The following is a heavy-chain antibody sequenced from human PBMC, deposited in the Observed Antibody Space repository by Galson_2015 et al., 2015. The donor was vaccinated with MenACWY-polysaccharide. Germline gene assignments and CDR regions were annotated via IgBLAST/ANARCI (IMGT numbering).Heavy chain of an antibody. CDR1: GGSITGGSHF. D-gene: IGHD3-10*01. V-gene: IGHV4-39*07. J-gene: IGHJ4*02. CDR2: VTSGGTS. Sequence: SETLSLTCAVSGGSITGGSHFWGWIRQSPEKGLEWIGTVTSGGTSYYNASLKSRVTISADTSKNQFSLNLRSVTAADTAVYYCARAGRTDTVPVGYGWGFDFWGQGVLVTVSS. CDR3: ARAGRTDTVPVGYGWGFDF.